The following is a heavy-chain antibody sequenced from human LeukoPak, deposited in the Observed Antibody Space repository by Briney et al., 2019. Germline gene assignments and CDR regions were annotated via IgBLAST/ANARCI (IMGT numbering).Heavy chain of an antibody. J-gene: IGHJ4*02. CDR3: ARVRIAAAAPYYFDC. CDR2: ISGSGGST. V-gene: IGHV3-23*01. D-gene: IGHD6-13*01. CDR1: GFTFSIYA. Sequence: PGGSLRLSCAASGFTFSIYAMAWVRQAPGKGLEWVSTISGSGGSTYSADSVKGRFTISRDNSRNTLYLQMNSLRAEDTAVYYCARVRIAAAAPYYFDCWGQGTLVTVSS.